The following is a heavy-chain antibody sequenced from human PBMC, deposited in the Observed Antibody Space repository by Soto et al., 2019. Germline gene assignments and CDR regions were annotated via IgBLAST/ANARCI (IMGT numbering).Heavy chain of an antibody. J-gene: IGHJ5*02. CDR3: ARVSFYPPAVSLGGLFDP. CDR1: GGSITHYY. V-gene: IGHV4-59*10. Sequence: SETLSLTCAVYGGSITHYYWNWLRQPAGEGLEWIGRIFVSGITTYNPSLQSRVTMSLDTSKSQFSLKLTPVTAADTAIYFCARVSFYPPAVSLGGLFDPWGQGILVTVSS. CDR2: IFVSGIT. D-gene: IGHD3-16*02.